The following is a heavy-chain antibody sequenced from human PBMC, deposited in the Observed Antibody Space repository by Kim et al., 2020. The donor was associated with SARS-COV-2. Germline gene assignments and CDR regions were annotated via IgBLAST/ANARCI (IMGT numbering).Heavy chain of an antibody. CDR3: ARLVVPAAIGWGSSPPFFGD. D-gene: IGHD2-2*01. V-gene: IGHV1-2*02. Sequence: ASVKVSCKASGYTFTGYYMHWVRQAPGQGLEWMGWINPNSGGTNYAQKFQGRVTMTRDTSISTAYMELSRLRSDDTAVYYCARLVVPAAIGWGSSPPFFGDWGQGTLVTVSS. CDR2: INPNSGGT. J-gene: IGHJ4*02. CDR1: GYTFTGYY.